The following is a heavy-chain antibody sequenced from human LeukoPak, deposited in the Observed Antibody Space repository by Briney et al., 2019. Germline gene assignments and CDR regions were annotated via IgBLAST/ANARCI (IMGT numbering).Heavy chain of an antibody. Sequence: GGSLRLSCAASGFTFSSYSMNWVRQAPGKGLEWVSSISSSSSYIYYADSVKGRFTISRDNAKNSLYLQMNSLRAEDTAVYYRARDSLARWGASFDYWGQGTLVTVSS. CDR2: ISSSSSYI. V-gene: IGHV3-21*01. D-gene: IGHD3-16*01. CDR1: GFTFSSYS. CDR3: ARDSLARWGASFDY. J-gene: IGHJ4*02.